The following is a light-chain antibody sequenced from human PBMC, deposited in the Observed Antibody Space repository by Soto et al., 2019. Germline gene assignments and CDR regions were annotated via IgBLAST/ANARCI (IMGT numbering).Light chain of an antibody. V-gene: IGKV3-11*01. CDR2: DAS. CDR3: QQRSNSPFT. CDR1: QSVSSY. Sequence: EIVLTQSPATLSLSPGERATLSCRASQSVSSYLAWYQQKPGQAPRLLIYDASNRATGIPARFNGSGSGTDFTLTISSLEPEDFAVYYCQQRSNSPFTFGPGTKVDIK. J-gene: IGKJ3*01.